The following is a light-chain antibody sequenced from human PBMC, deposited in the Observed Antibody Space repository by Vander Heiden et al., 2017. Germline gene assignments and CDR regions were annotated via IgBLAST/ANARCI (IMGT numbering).Light chain of an antibody. CDR1: SSNIGSNT. Sequence: QSVLTQPPSASGTPGQRVTISCSGSSSNIGSNTANWYQQLPGTAPKLLIYSNNQRPSGVPDRFSGSKSGTSASLAISGLQSEEEADYYCAAWDDSLNGPVFGGGTKLTVL. V-gene: IGLV1-44*01. CDR2: SNN. CDR3: AAWDDSLNGPV. J-gene: IGLJ3*02.